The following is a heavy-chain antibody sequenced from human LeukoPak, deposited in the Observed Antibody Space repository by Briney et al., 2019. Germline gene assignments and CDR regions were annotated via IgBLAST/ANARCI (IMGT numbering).Heavy chain of an antibody. CDR1: GFTFNSYS. Sequence: GGSLRLSCAASGFTFNSYSMNWVRQAPGKGLEWVSVIYSGGSTYYADSVKGRFTISSHNSKNTLYLQMNSLRAEDTALYYCAGGSGFDFWGQGTLVTVSS. CDR2: IYSGGST. D-gene: IGHD3-10*01. V-gene: IGHV3-53*04. J-gene: IGHJ4*02. CDR3: AGGSGFDF.